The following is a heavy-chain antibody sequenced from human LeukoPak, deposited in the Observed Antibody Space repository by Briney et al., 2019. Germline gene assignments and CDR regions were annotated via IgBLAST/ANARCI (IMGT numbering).Heavy chain of an antibody. D-gene: IGHD6-13*01. CDR3: ARDIAPSGSWWFDS. J-gene: IGHJ5*01. CDR1: GYTFTEYY. CDR2: VTPSTGDT. Sequence: GASVKVSCQASGYTFTEYYIHWLRQAPGQGLEWMGWVTPSTGDTFYAQNFRGRVTMTRDTSISTAYMQLGGLKSDATAVYYCARDIAPSGSWWFDSWGQGTLVSVSS. V-gene: IGHV1-2*02.